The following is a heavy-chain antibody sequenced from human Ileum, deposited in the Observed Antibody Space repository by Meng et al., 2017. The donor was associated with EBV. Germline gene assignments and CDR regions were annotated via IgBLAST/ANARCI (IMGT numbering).Heavy chain of an antibody. CDR2: IYYSGNT. V-gene: IGHV4-61*01. J-gene: IGHJ4*02. Sequence: QVQLQESGPGLVKPAEXLSLTCRVXGGSVSSGSYYWTWIRQPPGKTLEWLGFIYYSGNTNYNPSLKGRVTLSIDMSKNQFSLNLTSVTAADTAVYYCARWPRSITATGGIEHWGQGTLVTVSS. CDR1: GGSVSSGSYY. D-gene: IGHD3-10*01. CDR3: ARWPRSITATGGIEH.